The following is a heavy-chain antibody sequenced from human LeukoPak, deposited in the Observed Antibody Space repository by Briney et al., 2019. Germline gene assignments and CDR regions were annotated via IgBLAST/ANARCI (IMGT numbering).Heavy chain of an antibody. CDR3: ATGSDWESSSGPDY. V-gene: IGHV3-21*01. Sequence: GGSLRLSCVASRLPFSSYWMNWVRQTPGKGLEGVSSITSSSSYIYYADSAKGRFTISRDSSKNTLNLQMNSLRAEDTAVYYCATGSDWESSSGPDYWGQGTLVTVSS. D-gene: IGHD6-19*01. J-gene: IGHJ4*02. CDR1: RLPFSSYW. CDR2: ITSSSSYI.